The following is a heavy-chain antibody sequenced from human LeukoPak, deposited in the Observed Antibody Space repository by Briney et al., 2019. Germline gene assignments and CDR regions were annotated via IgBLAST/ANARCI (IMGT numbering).Heavy chain of an antibody. CDR1: GFTFSSYS. V-gene: IGHV3-21*01. CDR2: ISSSSSYI. D-gene: IGHD4-17*01. CDR3: ARGNDYGDYASDDY. Sequence: PGGSLRLSCAASGFTFSSYSMNWVRQAPGKGLEWVSSISSSSSYIYYADSVKGRFTISRDNAKNSLYLQINSLRAEDTAVYYCARGNDYGDYASDDYWGQGTVVTVSS. J-gene: IGHJ4*02.